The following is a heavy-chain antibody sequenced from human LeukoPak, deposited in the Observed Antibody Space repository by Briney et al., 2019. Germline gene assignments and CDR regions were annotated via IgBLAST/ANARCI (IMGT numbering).Heavy chain of an antibody. J-gene: IGHJ3*02. Sequence: GESLKISCKGSGYSFTSYWIGWVRQMPGKGLEWMGIIYPGDSDTRYSPSFQGQVTISADKSISTAYLQWSSLKASDTAMYYCARTDYSGSGTYAFDIWGQRTMVTVSS. CDR2: IYPGDSDT. CDR3: ARTDYSGSGTYAFDI. V-gene: IGHV5-51*01. CDR1: GYSFTSYW. D-gene: IGHD3-10*01.